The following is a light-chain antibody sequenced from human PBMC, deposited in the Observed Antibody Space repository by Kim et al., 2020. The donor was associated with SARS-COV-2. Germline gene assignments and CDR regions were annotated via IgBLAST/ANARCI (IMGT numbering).Light chain of an antibody. J-gene: IGKJ1*01. V-gene: IGKV1-5*03. CDR1: QNVNIW. CDR3: QQHNTYWT. Sequence: LSASVGDRVTITCRASQNVNIWLAWYQQKPGKAPKLLIYRASSLNSGVPSRFSGSGSGTEFTLTISSLQPDDFATYYCQQHNTYWTFGQGTKLEI. CDR2: RAS.